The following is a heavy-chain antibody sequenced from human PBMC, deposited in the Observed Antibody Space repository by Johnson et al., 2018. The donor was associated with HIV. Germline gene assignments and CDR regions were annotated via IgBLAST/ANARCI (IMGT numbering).Heavy chain of an antibody. CDR3: ALTRGGAFDI. Sequence: QMLLVESGGGLVQPGGSLRLSCAASRFTFSDYYMSWIRQAPGKGLEWVSYISSGGSSIYYADSVRGRFTISRDNAKNSLYLQMNSLRAEDTALYYCALTRGGAFDIWGQGTMVTVSS. V-gene: IGHV3-11*04. CDR1: RFTFSDYY. J-gene: IGHJ3*02. D-gene: IGHD3-16*01. CDR2: ISSGGSSI.